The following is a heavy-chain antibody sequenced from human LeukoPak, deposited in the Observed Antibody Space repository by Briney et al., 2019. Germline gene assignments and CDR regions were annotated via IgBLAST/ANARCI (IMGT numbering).Heavy chain of an antibody. CDR1: GFTFSSYT. D-gene: IGHD3-10*01. J-gene: IGHJ4*02. Sequence: GGSLRLSCAASGFTFSSYTMNWVRQPPGKGLEWVSNIGTSTTTIYYADSVKGRFTISRDNAKNSLYLQMNSLRAEDTAVYYCAKDWVYYYGSGSYFLYWGQGTLVTVSS. V-gene: IGHV3-48*01. CDR2: IGTSTTTI. CDR3: AKDWVYYYGSGSYFLY.